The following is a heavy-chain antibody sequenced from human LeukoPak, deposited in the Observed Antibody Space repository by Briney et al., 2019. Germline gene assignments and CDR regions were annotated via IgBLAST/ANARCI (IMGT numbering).Heavy chain of an antibody. CDR3: ARDMLGYYFDY. D-gene: IGHD2-8*01. CDR1: GDSVSSSNVA. Sequence: SQTLSLTCAISGDSVSSSNVAWNWIRQSPSRGLEWLGRTYYRSRWYTGYAASMKGRITVNPDTSENQFSLQLNSVSPDDTAVYYCARDMLGYYFDYWGQGTLVTVSS. V-gene: IGHV6-1*01. CDR2: TYYRSRWYT. J-gene: IGHJ4*02.